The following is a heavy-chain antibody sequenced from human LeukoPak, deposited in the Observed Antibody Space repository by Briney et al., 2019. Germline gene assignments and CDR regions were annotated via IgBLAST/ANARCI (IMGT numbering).Heavy chain of an antibody. D-gene: IGHD3-16*01. CDR1: GGSISSYY. CDR3: ARVVLGAFDI. CDR2: IYYSGST. V-gene: IGHV4-59*01. Sequence: PSETLSLTCTVSGGSISSYYWSWIRQPPGKGLEWIGYIYYSGSTNYNPSLKSRVTISVDTSKNQFSLKLCSVTAADTAVYYCARVVLGAFDIWGQGTMVTVSS. J-gene: IGHJ3*02.